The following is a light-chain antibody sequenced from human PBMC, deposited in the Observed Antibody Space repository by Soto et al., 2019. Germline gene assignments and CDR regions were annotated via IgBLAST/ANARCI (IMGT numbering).Light chain of an antibody. J-gene: IGKJ1*01. V-gene: IGKV1-17*01. CDR3: QHYNSYSAA. CDR1: QGIRND. CDR2: AAS. Sequence: DIQITHSPSTLSASVGDRVTITCRASQGIRNDLGWYQQKPGKAPKLLIYAASSLQSGVPSRFRGSGSGTEFTLTISSLQPDDFATYYCQHYNSYSAAFGQGTKVDIK.